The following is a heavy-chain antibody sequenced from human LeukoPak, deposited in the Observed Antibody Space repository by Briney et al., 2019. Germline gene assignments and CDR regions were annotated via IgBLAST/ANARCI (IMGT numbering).Heavy chain of an antibody. Sequence: GGSLRLSCAVSGFTFSSYAMSWVRQAPGKGLEWVSAISGSGGSTYYADSVKGRFTISRDNSKNTLYLQMNSLRAEDTAVYYCAKSVWDSQGGYYFDYWGQGTLVTVSS. CDR1: GFTFSSYA. D-gene: IGHD1-26*01. CDR2: ISGSGGST. J-gene: IGHJ4*02. V-gene: IGHV3-23*01. CDR3: AKSVWDSQGGYYFDY.